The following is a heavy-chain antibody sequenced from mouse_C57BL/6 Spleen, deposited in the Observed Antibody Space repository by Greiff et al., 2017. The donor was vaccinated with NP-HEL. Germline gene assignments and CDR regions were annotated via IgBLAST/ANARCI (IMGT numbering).Heavy chain of an antibody. CDR2: INPSSGYT. CDR3: ARKGAYYSNYEGAAMDY. J-gene: IGHJ4*01. CDR1: GYTFTSYW. D-gene: IGHD2-5*01. Sequence: VQLQESGAELAKPGASVKLSCKASGYTFTSYWMHWVKQRPGQGLEWIGYINPSSGYTKYNQKFKDKATLTAYKSSSTAYMQLSSLTYEDSAVYYCARKGAYYSNYEGAAMDYWGQGTSVTVSS. V-gene: IGHV1-7*01.